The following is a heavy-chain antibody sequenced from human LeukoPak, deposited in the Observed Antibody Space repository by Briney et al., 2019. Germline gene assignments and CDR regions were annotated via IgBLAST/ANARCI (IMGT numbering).Heavy chain of an antibody. CDR3: ARDRCSGGSCTRALFDY. J-gene: IGHJ4*02. V-gene: IGHV3-21*01. CDR2: ISSSSSYI. Sequence: TGGSLRLSCAASGFTFSSYSMNWVRQAPGKGLEWVSAISSSSSYIYYADSVKGRFTISRDNAKNSLYLQMNTLRTGDTAVYYCARDRCSGGSCTRALFDYWGQGTLVTVSS. CDR1: GFTFSSYS. D-gene: IGHD2-15*01.